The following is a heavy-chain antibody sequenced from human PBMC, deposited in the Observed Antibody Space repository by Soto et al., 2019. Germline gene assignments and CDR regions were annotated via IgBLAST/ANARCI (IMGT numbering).Heavy chain of an antibody. CDR3: AIGIELRYFDWRFEY. CDR1: GGTFTNYT. D-gene: IGHD3-9*01. CDR2: IIPMFGTT. Sequence: QVQLVQSGAEVKKPGSSVKVSCKASGGTFTNYTISWVRQAPGQGLEWMGGIIPMFGTTNHAQKFQGRVTINANKSTTTAHMELSSLRSEDTAVYYWAIGIELRYFDWRFEYWGQGTLVTVSS. J-gene: IGHJ4*02. V-gene: IGHV1-69*06.